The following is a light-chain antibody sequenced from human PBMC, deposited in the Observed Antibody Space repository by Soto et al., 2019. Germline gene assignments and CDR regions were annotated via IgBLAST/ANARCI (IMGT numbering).Light chain of an antibody. CDR2: AAS. CDR3: QQLNSYPLT. V-gene: IGKV1-9*01. Sequence: DIQMTQSPSSLSVSVGDRVTITCRASQGISSYLAWYQQKPGKAPKLLIYAASTLQSGVPSRFSGSGSGTEFTLTISSLQPEDFATYYCQQLNSYPLTFGGGTKVDNK. J-gene: IGKJ4*01. CDR1: QGISSY.